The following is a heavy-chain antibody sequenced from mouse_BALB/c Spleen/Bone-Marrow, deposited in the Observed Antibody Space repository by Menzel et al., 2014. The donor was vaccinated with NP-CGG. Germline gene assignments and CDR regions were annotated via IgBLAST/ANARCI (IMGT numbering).Heavy chain of an antibody. V-gene: IGHV1-52*01. D-gene: IGHD1-1*01. CDR1: GHTFTNYW. Sequence: VQLQQSGAELVRPGAPVKLSCKASGHTFTNYWMNWVKQRPEQGLEWIGRIDPYDSETHSNQKFKDKAILTVDKSSSTAYMQLSSLTSEDSAVYYCARWGTTVVDYFDVWGAGTTVTVSS. J-gene: IGHJ1*02. CDR3: ARWGTTVVDYFDV. CDR2: IDPYDSET.